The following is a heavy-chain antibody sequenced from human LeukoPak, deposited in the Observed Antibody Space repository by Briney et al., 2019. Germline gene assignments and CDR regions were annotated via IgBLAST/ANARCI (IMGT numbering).Heavy chain of an antibody. J-gene: IGHJ4*02. V-gene: IGHV4-59*06. D-gene: IGHD4-17*01. CDR3: ARSIHDYGDFYFDF. CDR1: GRSISSHY. CDR2: IYYSGST. Sequence: SETLSLTCTVSGRSISSHYWSWIRQHPGKGLEWIGYIYYSGSTYYNPSLKSRVTISVDTSKNQFSLKLSSVTAADTAVYYCARSIHDYGDFYFDFWGQGTLVTVSS.